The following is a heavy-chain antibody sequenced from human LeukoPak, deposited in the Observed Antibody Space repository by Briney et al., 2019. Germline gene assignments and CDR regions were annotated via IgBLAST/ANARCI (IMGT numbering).Heavy chain of an antibody. D-gene: IGHD3-9*01. CDR3: ASAIYDILTGYPPGPLHQNWFDP. J-gene: IGHJ5*02. V-gene: IGHV1-69*05. Sequence: SVKVSCKASGGTFSSYAISWVRQAPGQGLVWMGGIIPIFGTANYAQKFQGRVTITTDESTSTAYMELSSLRSEDTAVYYCASAIYDILTGYPPGPLHQNWFDPWGQGTLVTVSS. CDR2: IIPIFGTA. CDR1: GGTFSSYA.